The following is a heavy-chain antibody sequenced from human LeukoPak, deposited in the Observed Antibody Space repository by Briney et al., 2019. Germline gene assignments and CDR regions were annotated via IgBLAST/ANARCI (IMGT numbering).Heavy chain of an antibody. Sequence: PGGSLRLSCAASGFTFDDYAMHWVRQAPGKGLEWVSGISWNSGSIGYADSVKGRFTISRDNAKNSLYLQMNSLRAEDTAVYYCAKDRGYYDSSGYHQYYYFDYWGQGTLVTVSS. D-gene: IGHD3-22*01. V-gene: IGHV3-9*01. CDR3: AKDRGYYDSSGYHQYYYFDY. CDR1: GFTFDDYA. CDR2: ISWNSGSI. J-gene: IGHJ4*02.